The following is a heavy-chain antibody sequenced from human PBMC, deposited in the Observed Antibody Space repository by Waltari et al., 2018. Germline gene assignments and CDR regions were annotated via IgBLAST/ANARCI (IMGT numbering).Heavy chain of an antibody. Sequence: EVQLVESGGGLVQPGGSLRLSCAASGFTLSSYAMSWVRQAPGKGLEWVSAISGSGGSTYYADSVKGRFTISRDNSKNTLYLQMNSLRAEDTAVYYCAKDPPTMVQGRVGFDIWGQGTMVTVSS. CDR1: GFTLSSYA. J-gene: IGHJ3*02. CDR2: ISGSGGST. CDR3: AKDPPTMVQGRVGFDI. D-gene: IGHD3-10*01. V-gene: IGHV3-23*04.